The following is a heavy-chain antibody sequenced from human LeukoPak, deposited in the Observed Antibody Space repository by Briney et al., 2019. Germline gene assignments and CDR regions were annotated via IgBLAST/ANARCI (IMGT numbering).Heavy chain of an antibody. Sequence: SQTLSLTYAISGDSVPSNSAAWNWLRQSPSRGLEWLGRTYNRYKRYNDYAVSVTSRITITPDTSKNQFSLQLNSVTPEDTAVYYCARDNYCSSTSCSPDYWGQGTLVTVSS. CDR2: TYNRYKRYN. J-gene: IGHJ4*02. CDR3: ARDNYCSSTSCSPDY. CDR1: GDSVPSNSAA. V-gene: IGHV6-1*01. D-gene: IGHD2-2*01.